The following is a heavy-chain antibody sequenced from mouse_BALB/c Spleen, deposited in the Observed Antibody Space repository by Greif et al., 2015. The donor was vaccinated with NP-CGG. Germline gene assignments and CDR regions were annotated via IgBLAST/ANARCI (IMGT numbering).Heavy chain of an antibody. J-gene: IGHJ3*01. V-gene: IGHV5-9-4*01. CDR1: GFTFSSYA. Sequence: EVQGVESGGGLVKPGGSLKLSCAASGFTFSSYAMSWVRQSPEKRLEWVAEISSGGSYTYYPDTVTGRFTISRDNAKNTLYLEMSSLRSEDTAMYYCARATVGDWGQGTLVTVSA. CDR2: ISSGGSYT. D-gene: IGHD1-1*01. CDR3: ARATVGD.